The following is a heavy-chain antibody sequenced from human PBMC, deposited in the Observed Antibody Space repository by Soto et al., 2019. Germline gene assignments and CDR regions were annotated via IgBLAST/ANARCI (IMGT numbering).Heavy chain of an antibody. D-gene: IGHD6-6*01. CDR3: ARAEYPSIAGDY. CDR1: GGPISSYY. CDR2: IYYSGST. J-gene: IGHJ4*02. Sequence: QVQLQESGPGLVKPSETLSLTCTVSGGPISSYYWSWIRQPPGKGLEWIGYIYYSGSTNYNPSLKSRVTISVDTSKNQFSLKLSSVTAADAAVYYCARAEYPSIAGDYWGQGTLVTASS. V-gene: IGHV4-59*01.